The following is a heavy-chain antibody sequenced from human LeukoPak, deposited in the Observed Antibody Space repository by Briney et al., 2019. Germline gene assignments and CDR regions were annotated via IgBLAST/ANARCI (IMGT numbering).Heavy chain of an antibody. Sequence: ASVKVSCKASGYTFIGYYMHWVRQAPGQGVEWMGWINPESGGTNYAQQFQGRVTMTRDTSISTAYMDLSRLTSDDTGVYYCARRMAESYYDSSGYPSLGYWGQGTLVTVSS. J-gene: IGHJ4*02. CDR2: INPESGGT. CDR3: ARRMAESYYDSSGYPSLGY. CDR1: GYTFIGYY. V-gene: IGHV1-2*02. D-gene: IGHD3-22*01.